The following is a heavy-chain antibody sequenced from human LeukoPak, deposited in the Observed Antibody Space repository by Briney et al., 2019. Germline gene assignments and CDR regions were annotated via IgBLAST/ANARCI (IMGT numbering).Heavy chain of an antibody. V-gene: IGHV3-23*01. J-gene: IGHJ4*02. D-gene: IGHD6-13*01. CDR2: ISGSGGST. CDR1: GFTFSSYA. Sequence: GRSLRLSCAASGFTFSSYAMSWVRQAPGRGLEWVSAISGSGGSTYYADSVKGRFTISRDNSKNTLYLQMNSLRAEDTAVYYCAKVRSSSPLFDYWGQGTLVTVSS. CDR3: AKVRSSSPLFDY.